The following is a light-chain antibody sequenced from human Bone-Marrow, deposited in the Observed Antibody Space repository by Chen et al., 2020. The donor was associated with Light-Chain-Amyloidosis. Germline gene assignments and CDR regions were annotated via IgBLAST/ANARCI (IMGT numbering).Light chain of an antibody. J-gene: IGLJ3*02. CDR1: TSTIGGSF. CDR2: RDT. V-gene: IGLV1-47*02. CDR3: ATWDFSGSGQGV. Sequence: QSVLNQPPSASGTPGQRVTISCSGSTSTIGGSFIYVYRHLPGTAPKLLISRDTQRPSGVPDRFSGSKSGTSASLTISGLRSEDEAVYYCATWDFSGSGQGVFGGGTKLTV.